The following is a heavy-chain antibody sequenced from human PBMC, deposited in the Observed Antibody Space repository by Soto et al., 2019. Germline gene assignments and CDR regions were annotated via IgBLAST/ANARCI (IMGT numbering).Heavy chain of an antibody. D-gene: IGHD2-15*01. V-gene: IGHV4-39*01. Sequence: QVQLQESGPGLVKPSETLSLTSSVSGDSISISSYYWGWVRQPPGKGLEWIGSIHYSGSTHYNPSLQSRVTISGDASKKQFSLKLGSVTAADTAMYYCASTKDETLYFDYWGQGNLVTVSS. CDR2: IHYSGST. CDR1: GDSISISSYY. CDR3: ASTKDETLYFDY. J-gene: IGHJ4*02.